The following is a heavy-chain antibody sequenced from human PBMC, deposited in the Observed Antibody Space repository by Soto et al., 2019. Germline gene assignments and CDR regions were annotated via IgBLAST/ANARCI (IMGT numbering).Heavy chain of an antibody. D-gene: IGHD2-2*01. CDR1: GGSISSGGYY. CDR2: IYYSGST. CDR3: ARVWVVVVPDASNAGNWFDP. J-gene: IGHJ5*02. Sequence: PSETLSLTCTVSGGSISSGGYYWSWIRQHPGKGLEWIGYIYYSGSTYYNPSLKSRVTISVDTSKNQFSLKLSSVTAADTAVYYCARVWVVVVPDASNAGNWFDPWGQGTLVTVSS. V-gene: IGHV4-31*03.